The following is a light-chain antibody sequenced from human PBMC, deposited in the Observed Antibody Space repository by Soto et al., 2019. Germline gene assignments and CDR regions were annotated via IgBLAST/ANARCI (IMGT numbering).Light chain of an antibody. CDR2: EGS. J-gene: IGLJ2*01. Sequence: QSALTQPASVSGSPGQSITISCTGTSSDVGSYNLVSWYQQHPGKAPKLMIYEGSKRPSGVSNRFSGSKSGNTASLTISGLHAEDEADYYCCSYAGSSTFVVFGEGTKLTVL. CDR3: CSYAGSSTFVV. CDR1: SSDVGSYNL. V-gene: IGLV2-23*03.